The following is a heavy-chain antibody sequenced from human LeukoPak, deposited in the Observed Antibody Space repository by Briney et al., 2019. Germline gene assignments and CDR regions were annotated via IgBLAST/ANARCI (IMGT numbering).Heavy chain of an antibody. J-gene: IGHJ5*02. CDR1: GGSISSNTYF. Sequence: PSETLSLTCNVSGGSISSNTYFWGWIRRPPGKGLEWFGSIRYSGSTYYNPSLKSRVTISVDTSNNQFSLHLTSLTAADTAVYYCATSDTVSTYNWFDPWGLGTLVTVS. D-gene: IGHD5/OR15-5a*01. CDR2: IRYSGST. CDR3: ATSDTVSTYNWFDP. V-gene: IGHV4-39*01.